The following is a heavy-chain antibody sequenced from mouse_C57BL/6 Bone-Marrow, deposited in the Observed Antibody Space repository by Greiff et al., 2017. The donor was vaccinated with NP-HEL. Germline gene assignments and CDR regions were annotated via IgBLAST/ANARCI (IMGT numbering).Heavy chain of an antibody. CDR3: TRAGYGYGGRLAY. CDR1: GFTFSSYA. Sequence: EVQVVESGEGLVKPGGSLKLSCAASGFTFSSYAMSWVRQTPEKRLEWVAYISSGGDYIYYADTVKGRFTISRDNARNTLYLQLSILRSKYTDISYCTRAGYGYGGRLAYWGQGTLVTVSA. CDR2: ISSGGDYI. V-gene: IGHV5-9-1*02. D-gene: IGHD2-2*01. J-gene: IGHJ3*01.